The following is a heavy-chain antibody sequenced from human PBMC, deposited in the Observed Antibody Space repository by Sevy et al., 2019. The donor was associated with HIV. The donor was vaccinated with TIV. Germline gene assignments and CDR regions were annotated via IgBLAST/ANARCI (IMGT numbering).Heavy chain of an antibody. CDR2: IYYSGMT. D-gene: IGHD6-25*01. CDR1: GVSISGYY. J-gene: IGHJ6*02. CDR3: ARAAAEYYYGMDV. V-gene: IGHV4-59*01. Sequence: SETSLTCTVSGVSISGYYWSWIRQSPGKGLEWIGYIYYSGMTNYNPSLKSRVTISDDTSKNQFSLKLNSVTAADTAVYYCARAAAEYYYGMDVWGQGTKVTVSS.